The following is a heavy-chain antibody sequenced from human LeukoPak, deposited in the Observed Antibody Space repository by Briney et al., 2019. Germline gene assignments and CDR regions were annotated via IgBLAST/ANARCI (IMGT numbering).Heavy chain of an antibody. D-gene: IGHD5-18*01. CDR3: ARERSLNTASLGY. CDR1: GFRFSSYG. J-gene: IGHJ4*01. CDR2: IWSDGNNK. V-gene: IGHV3-33*01. Sequence: TGGSLRLSCARSGFRFSSYGMHWVRQAPGKGLEWVAVIWSDGNNKHYAVAVKGRFTISRDNSNNTLYLQMYSLRAEDTALYYCARERSLNTASLGYWGHGTLVTVSS.